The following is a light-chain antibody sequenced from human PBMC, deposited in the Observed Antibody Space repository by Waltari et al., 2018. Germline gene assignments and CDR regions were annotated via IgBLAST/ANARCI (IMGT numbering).Light chain of an antibody. CDR2: KVS. V-gene: IGKV2-30*02. CDR1: QSLLPTDGNTY. CDR3: MQATQWPYT. J-gene: IGKJ2*01. Sequence: DLALTQSPLSLPVTLGQPASTSCRPTQSLLPTDGNTYLNWFQQRPGQSPRRLIYKVSNRDSGVPDRFSGSGSGPDFTLKISRVEAEDVGAVYYCMQATQWPYTFGQGTKLDVK.